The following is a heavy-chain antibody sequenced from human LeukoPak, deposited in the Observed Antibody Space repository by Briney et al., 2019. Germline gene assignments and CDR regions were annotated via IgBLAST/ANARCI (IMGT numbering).Heavy chain of an antibody. CDR2: IRSKASGETT. D-gene: IGHD6-13*01. Sequence: PGGSLRLSCTTSGFAFPDYSMTWVRQAPGKGLEWVGFIRSKASGETTGYAASVKGRFTISRDDSKSIAYLQMNTLKTEDTAVYCCTRDGSYYFYYYMDVWGKGTTVTVSS. V-gene: IGHV3-49*04. CDR3: TRDGSYYFYYYMDV. J-gene: IGHJ6*03. CDR1: GFAFPDYS.